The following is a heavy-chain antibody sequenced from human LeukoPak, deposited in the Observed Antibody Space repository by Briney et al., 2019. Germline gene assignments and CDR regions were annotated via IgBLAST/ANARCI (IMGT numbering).Heavy chain of an antibody. D-gene: IGHD2-15*01. J-gene: IGHJ4*02. V-gene: IGHV1-46*01. CDR2: INPSGGST. CDR3: ARDPVCSGGSCHLRNYYFDY. Sequence: ASVKVSCKASGYTFTSYYMHWVRQAPGQGLEWMGIINPSGGSTSYAQKFQGRVTMTRDMSTSTVYMELSSLRSEDTAVYYCARDPVCSGGSCHLRNYYFDYWGQGTLVTVSS. CDR1: GYTFTSYY.